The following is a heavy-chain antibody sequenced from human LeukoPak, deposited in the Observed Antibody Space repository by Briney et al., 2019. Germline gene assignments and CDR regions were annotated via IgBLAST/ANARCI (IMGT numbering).Heavy chain of an antibody. CDR2: IYYSGIT. CDR3: ARHPPQDSPP. J-gene: IGHJ5*02. CDR1: GGSISSSSYY. V-gene: IGHV4-39*01. D-gene: IGHD2-15*01. Sequence: PSETLSLTCTVSGGSISSSSYYWGWIRQSPGKGLEWIGTIYYSGITYYNPSLKSRVTISVDTSKNQFSLKLSSVTAADTAVYYCARHPPQDSPPWGQGTLVTVSS.